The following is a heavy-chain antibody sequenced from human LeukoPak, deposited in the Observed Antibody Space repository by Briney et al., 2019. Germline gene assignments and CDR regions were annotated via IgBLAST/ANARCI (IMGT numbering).Heavy chain of an antibody. CDR1: GGSLSGYY. Sequence: SETLSLTCAVYGGSLSGYYWSWIRQPPGKGLEWIGEINHSGSTNYNPSLKSRVTISVDTSKNQFSLKLSSVTAADTAVYYCARVIVVVPAARFDPSGQGTLVTVSS. J-gene: IGHJ5*02. V-gene: IGHV4-34*01. CDR2: INHSGST. CDR3: ARVIVVVPAARFDP. D-gene: IGHD2-2*01.